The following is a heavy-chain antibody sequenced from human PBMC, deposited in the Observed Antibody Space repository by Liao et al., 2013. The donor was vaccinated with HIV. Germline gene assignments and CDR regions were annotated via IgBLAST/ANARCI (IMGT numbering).Heavy chain of an antibody. CDR3: ARDRSGRDGYNGY. V-gene: IGHV4-59*12. J-gene: IGHJ4*02. CDR2: IYYSGNT. CDR1: GGSISSYY. Sequence: QVQLQESGSGLVKPSETLSLTCNVSGGSISSYYWSWIRQPPGKGLEWIGYIYYSGNTNYNPSLKSRVTISVDTSKNQFSLKLSSVTAADTAVYYCARDRSGRDGYNGYWGQGTLVTVSS. D-gene: IGHD5-24*01.